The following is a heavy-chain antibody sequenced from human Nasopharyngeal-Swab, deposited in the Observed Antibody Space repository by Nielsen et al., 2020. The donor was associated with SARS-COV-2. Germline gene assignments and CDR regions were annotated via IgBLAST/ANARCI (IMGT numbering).Heavy chain of an antibody. Sequence: GSLRLSCTVSGGSISSGSYYWGWIRQPPGKGLEWIGSIYYSGSTYYNPSLKSRVTISVDTSKNQFSLKLSSVTAADTAVYYCARRDGSWSGYYTDYWGQGTLVTVSS. CDR1: GGSISSGSYY. CDR2: IYYSGST. V-gene: IGHV4-39*01. CDR3: ARRDGSWSGYYTDY. J-gene: IGHJ4*02. D-gene: IGHD3-3*01.